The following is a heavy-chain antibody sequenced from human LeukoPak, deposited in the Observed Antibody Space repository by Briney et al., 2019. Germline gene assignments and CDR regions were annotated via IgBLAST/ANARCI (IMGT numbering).Heavy chain of an antibody. J-gene: IGHJ4*02. CDR1: GFTFSSYT. CDR3: VIHSGPRGY. CDR2: IDLSGSTL. Sequence: PGGSLRLSCAASGFTFSSYTMNWVRQAPGKGLEWVSYIDLSGSTLYYVDSVKGRFTISRDNSKNTLYLQMNSLRAEDTAVYYCVIHSGPRGYWGQGTLLTVSS. V-gene: IGHV3-23*05.